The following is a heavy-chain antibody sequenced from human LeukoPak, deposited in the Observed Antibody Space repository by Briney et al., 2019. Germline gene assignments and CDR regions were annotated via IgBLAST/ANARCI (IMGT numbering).Heavy chain of an antibody. J-gene: IGHJ4*02. CDR3: ASVYDSSGYSLFDY. Sequence: PSETLSLTCAAYGGSFSGYYWSWIRQPPGKGLEWIGEINHSGSTNYNPSLKSRVTISVDTSKNQFSLKLSSVTAADTAVYYCASVYDSSGYSLFDYWGQGTLVTVSS. D-gene: IGHD3-22*01. V-gene: IGHV4-34*01. CDR2: INHSGST. CDR1: GGSFSGYY.